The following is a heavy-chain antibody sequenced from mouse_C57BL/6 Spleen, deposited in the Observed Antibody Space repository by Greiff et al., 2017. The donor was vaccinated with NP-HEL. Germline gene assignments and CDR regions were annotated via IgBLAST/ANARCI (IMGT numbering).Heavy chain of an antibody. CDR2: IWRGGST. CDR1: GFSLTSYG. V-gene: IGHV2-5*01. CDR3: AKNNYGSSYAMDY. Sequence: QVQLKESGPGLVQPSQSLSITCTVSGFSLTSYGVHWVRQSPGKGLEWLGVIWRGGSTDYNAAFMSRLSITKDNSKSQVFFKMNSLQADDTAIYYCAKNNYGSSYAMDYWGQGTSVTVSS. J-gene: IGHJ4*01. D-gene: IGHD1-1*01.